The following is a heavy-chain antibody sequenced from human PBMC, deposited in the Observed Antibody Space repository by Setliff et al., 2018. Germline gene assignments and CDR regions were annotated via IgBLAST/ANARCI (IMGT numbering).Heavy chain of an antibody. CDR2: IISSSSYI. D-gene: IGHD2-21*01. J-gene: IGHJ4*02. CDR3: AKDETFPYYFDY. Sequence: PGGSLRLSCAASGFTFSSYAMSWVRQAPGKGLEWVSSIISSSSYIYYADSVKGRFTISRDNAKNSLYLQMNSLRAEDTAVYYCAKDETFPYYFDYWGQGTLVTVSS. CDR1: GFTFSSYA. V-gene: IGHV3-21*04.